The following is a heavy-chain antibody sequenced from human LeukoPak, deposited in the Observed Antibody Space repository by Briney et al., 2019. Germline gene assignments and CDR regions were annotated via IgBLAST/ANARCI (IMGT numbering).Heavy chain of an antibody. J-gene: IGHJ4*02. Sequence: PGGSLRLSCAASGFTFSSYWMSWVPQAPGKGLEWVANIKQDGSETYYVDSVKGRFTISRDNAKNLLYLEMNSLRAEDTALYYCARVDGSSSCRDYWGQGTLVTVSS. CDR3: ARVDGSSSCRDY. CDR2: IKQDGSET. V-gene: IGHV3-7*01. CDR1: GFTFSSYW. D-gene: IGHD6-13*01.